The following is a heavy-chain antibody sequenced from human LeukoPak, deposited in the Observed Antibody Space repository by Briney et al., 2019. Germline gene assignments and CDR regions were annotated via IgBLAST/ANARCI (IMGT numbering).Heavy chain of an antibody. Sequence: GGSLRLSCAASGFTFSSHEMNWVRQAPGKGLEWVSYISSSGSTIYYADSVKGRFTISRDNAKNSLYLQMNSLRAEDTALYYCAKEAYYYGSGRSHFDYWGQGTLVTVSS. CDR3: AKEAYYYGSGRSHFDY. CDR2: ISSSGSTI. J-gene: IGHJ4*02. D-gene: IGHD3-10*01. V-gene: IGHV3-48*03. CDR1: GFTFSSHE.